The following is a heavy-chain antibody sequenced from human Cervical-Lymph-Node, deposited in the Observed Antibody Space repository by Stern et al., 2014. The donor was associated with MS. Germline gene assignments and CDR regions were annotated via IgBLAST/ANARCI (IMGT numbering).Heavy chain of an antibody. V-gene: IGHV4-39*02. D-gene: IGHD4-17*01. CDR1: GGSLSTTNFL. J-gene: IGHJ5*02. CDR2: INDSGKT. CDR3: AREITVTTSHWFDP. Sequence: QVQLVQSGPGLVKPSETLSLTCTVSGGSLSTTNFLGWIRQPPGKGLEWIGSINDSGKTYYNPSLKSRVTISVATSKSPFSLKVPSVTAADTAVYYCAREITVTTSHWFDPWGQGTLVTVSS.